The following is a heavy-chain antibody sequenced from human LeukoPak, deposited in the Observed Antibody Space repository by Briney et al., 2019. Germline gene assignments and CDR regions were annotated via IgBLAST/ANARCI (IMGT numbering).Heavy chain of an antibody. CDR2: ISGSGGST. CDR1: GFTFSSYA. Sequence: HTGGSLRLSCAASGFTFSSYAMSWVRQAPGKGLEWVSAISGSGGSTYYADSVKGRFTISRDNSKNTLYLQMNSLRAEDTAVYYCARAERWIQLWFCDYWGQGTLVTVSS. CDR3: ARAERWIQLWFCDY. J-gene: IGHJ4*02. D-gene: IGHD5-18*01. V-gene: IGHV3-23*01.